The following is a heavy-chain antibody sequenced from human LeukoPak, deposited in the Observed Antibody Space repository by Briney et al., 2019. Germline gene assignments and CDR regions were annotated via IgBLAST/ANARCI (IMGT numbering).Heavy chain of an antibody. J-gene: IGHJ6*04. CDR3: ARDLEYYPMDV. V-gene: IGHV3-23*01. Sequence: GGSLRLSCAASGFTFSSYCMSWVRQAPGKGLEWVSAISGSGGSTYYADSVKGRFTISRDNAKNSLYLQMNSLRAEDTALYYCARDLEYYPMDVWGKGTTVTVSS. CDR2: ISGSGGST. D-gene: IGHD3-10*01. CDR1: GFTFSSYC.